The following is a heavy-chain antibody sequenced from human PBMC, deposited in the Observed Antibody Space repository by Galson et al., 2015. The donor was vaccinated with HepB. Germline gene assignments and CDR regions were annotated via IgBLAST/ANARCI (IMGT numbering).Heavy chain of an antibody. CDR1: GFTFSSYA. CDR2: ISSNGGST. CDR3: VKAPTYHTRRGTIDYGMDV. V-gene: IGHV3-64D*06. Sequence: SLRLSCAASGFTFSSYAMHWVRQAPGKGLEYVSAISSNGGSTYYADSVKGRFTISRDNSKNTVYLQMSSLRAEDTAFYYCVKAPTYHTRRGTIDYGMDVWGQGTTVIVSS. D-gene: IGHD3-9*01. J-gene: IGHJ6*02.